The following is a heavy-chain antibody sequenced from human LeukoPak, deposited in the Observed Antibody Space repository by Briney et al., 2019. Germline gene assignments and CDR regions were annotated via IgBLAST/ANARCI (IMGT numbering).Heavy chain of an antibody. V-gene: IGHV1-69*06. J-gene: IGHJ6*03. CDR2: IIPIFGTA. D-gene: IGHD3-10*01. Sequence: GASVKVSCKASGYTFTSYDINWVRQATGQGLEWMGGIIPIFGTANYAQKFQGRVTITADKSTSTAYMELSSLRSDDTAVYYCARMKVVRGVITLINKVFYMDVWGKGTTVTISS. CDR1: GYTFTSYD. CDR3: ARMKVVRGVITLINKVFYMDV.